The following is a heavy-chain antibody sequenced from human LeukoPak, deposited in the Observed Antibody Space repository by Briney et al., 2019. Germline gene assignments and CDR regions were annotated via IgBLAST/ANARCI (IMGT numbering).Heavy chain of an antibody. D-gene: IGHD6-13*01. V-gene: IGHV3-48*01. CDR2: ISSSSSTI. CDR1: GFTFSSYS. J-gene: IGHJ4*02. Sequence: GGSLRLSCAASGFTFSSYSMNWVRQAPGKGLEWVSYISSSSSTIYYADSVKGRFTISRDNAKNSLYLQMNSLRAEDTAVYYCARALGIAAAGTGYWGQGTLVTVSS. CDR3: ARALGIAAAGTGY.